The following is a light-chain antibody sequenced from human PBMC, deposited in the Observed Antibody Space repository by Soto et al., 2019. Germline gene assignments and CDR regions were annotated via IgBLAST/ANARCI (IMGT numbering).Light chain of an antibody. Sequence: EVVLTRSQGTLALSAGESATLSCQASQSVSNNYLSWYQQKRGQATRLIYNGSSNRASGISDRFSGSSCGKHFTITISRLEHDDVAVYYYQHYGSSGTFGQGTKVDIK. CDR2: GSS. J-gene: IGKJ1*01. V-gene: IGKV3-20*01. CDR3: QHYGSSGT. CDR1: QSVSNNY.